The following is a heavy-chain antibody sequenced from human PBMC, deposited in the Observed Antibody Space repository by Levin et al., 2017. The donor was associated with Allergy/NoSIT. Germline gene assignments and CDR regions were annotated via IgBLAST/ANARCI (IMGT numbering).Heavy chain of an antibody. Sequence: ASVKVSCKASGYTFTSYGISWVRQAPGQGLEWMGWISAYNGNTNYAQKLQGRVTMTTDTSTSTAYMELRSLRSDDTAVYYCARGPRYYSNYDPTYVDYWGQGTLVTVSS. CDR1: GYTFTSYG. CDR2: ISAYNGNT. D-gene: IGHD4-11*01. V-gene: IGHV1-18*01. CDR3: ARGPRYYSNYDPTYVDY. J-gene: IGHJ4*02.